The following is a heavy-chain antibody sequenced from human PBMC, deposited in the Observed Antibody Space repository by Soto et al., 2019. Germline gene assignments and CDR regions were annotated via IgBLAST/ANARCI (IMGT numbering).Heavy chain of an antibody. D-gene: IGHD2-2*01. CDR3: AKDLWSYLGYCSSTSCPDTYYYYGMDV. Sequence: QVQLVESGGGVVQPGRSLRLSCAASGFTFSSYGMHWVRQAPGKGLEWVAVISYDGSNKYYADSVKGRFTISRDNSKNTLYLQMNSLRAEDTAVYYCAKDLWSYLGYCSSTSCPDTYYYYGMDVWGQGTTVTVSS. CDR1: GFTFSSYG. J-gene: IGHJ6*02. V-gene: IGHV3-30*18. CDR2: ISYDGSNK.